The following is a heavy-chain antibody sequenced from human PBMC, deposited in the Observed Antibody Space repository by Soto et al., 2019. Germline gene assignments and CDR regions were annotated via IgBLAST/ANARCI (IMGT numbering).Heavy chain of an antibody. CDR2: INHSGST. V-gene: IGHV4-34*01. Sequence: SETLSLTCAVYGGSFSGNYWSWIRQPPGKGLEWIGEINHSGSTNYNPSLKSRVTISVDTSKNQFSLKLSSVTAADTAVYYCAKPTGIAAAGWDYWGQGTLVTVSS. CDR3: AKPTGIAAAGWDY. J-gene: IGHJ4*02. CDR1: GGSFSGNY. D-gene: IGHD6-13*01.